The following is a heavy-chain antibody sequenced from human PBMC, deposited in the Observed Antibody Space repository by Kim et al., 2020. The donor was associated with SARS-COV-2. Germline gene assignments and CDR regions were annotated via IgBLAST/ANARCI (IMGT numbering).Heavy chain of an antibody. CDR3: ARQGKQYDFWSGSPANYYGMDV. CDR1: GGSISSSSYY. Sequence: SETLSLTCTVSGGSISSSSYYWGWIRQPPGKGLEWIGSIYYSGSTYYNPSLKSRVTISVDTSKNQFSLKLSSVTAADTAVYYCARQGKQYDFWSGSPANYYGMDVWGQGTTVTVSS. CDR2: IYYSGST. J-gene: IGHJ6*02. D-gene: IGHD3-3*01. V-gene: IGHV4-39*01.